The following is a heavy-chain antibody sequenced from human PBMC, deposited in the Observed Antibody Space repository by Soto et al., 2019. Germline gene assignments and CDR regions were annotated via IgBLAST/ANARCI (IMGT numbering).Heavy chain of an antibody. CDR3: ARQGTGGGYFDL. D-gene: IGHD3-16*01. Sequence: QVQLVQSGAEVKKPGSSVKVSCKASGGTFSSYAISWVRQAPGQGLEWMGGIIPIFGTANYAQKFQGRVRITADESTRTANLELSSLSSEDPAVYSCARQGTGGGYFDLWGRGTLVTVSS. J-gene: IGHJ2*01. V-gene: IGHV1-69*01. CDR2: IIPIFGTA. CDR1: GGTFSSYA.